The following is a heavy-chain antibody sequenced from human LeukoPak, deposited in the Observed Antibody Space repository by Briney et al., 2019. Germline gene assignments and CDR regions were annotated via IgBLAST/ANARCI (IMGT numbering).Heavy chain of an antibody. Sequence: SQTMSLTCTVSGGSISSGGYYWNWIRQHPGKGLEGIRYIYYSESTYYNPSLKSRVTISVDTSKNQFSLKLSSVTAADTAVYYCARSEIAAPEGDYYYYYMDVWGKGTTVTVSS. CDR2: IYYSEST. V-gene: IGHV4-31*03. J-gene: IGHJ6*03. CDR3: ARSEIAAPEGDYYYYYMDV. CDR1: GGSISSGGYY. D-gene: IGHD6-13*01.